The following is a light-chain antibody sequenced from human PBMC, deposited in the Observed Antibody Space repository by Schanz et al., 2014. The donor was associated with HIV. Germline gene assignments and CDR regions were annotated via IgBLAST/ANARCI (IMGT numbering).Light chain of an antibody. CDR2: EGL. V-gene: IGLV6-57*04. CDR3: QSSDDDNPGL. Sequence: FMLTQPHSVSVSPGKTVSISCTRSSGSIASNYVQWYQQRPGSAPTTLIYEGLQRPSGISDRFSGSIDSSSNSATLTISGLRPEDEGDYYCQSSDDDNPGLFGGGIKLTVL. CDR1: SGSIASNY. J-gene: IGLJ3*02.